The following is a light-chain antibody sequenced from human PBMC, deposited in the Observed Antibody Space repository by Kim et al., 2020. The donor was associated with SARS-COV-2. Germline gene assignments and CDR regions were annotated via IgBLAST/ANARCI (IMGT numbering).Light chain of an antibody. CDR1: SLRSYY. J-gene: IGLJ2*01. CDR2: GRN. CDR3: QSRDSGGNVL. V-gene: IGLV3-19*01. Sequence: SSELTQDPAVSVALGQTVRITCQGDSLRSYYATWYQQKPRQAPVLVIYGRNNRPSGIPDRFSGFTSGNTASLTISGAQAEDEADFYCQSRDSGGNVLFGGGTKLTVL.